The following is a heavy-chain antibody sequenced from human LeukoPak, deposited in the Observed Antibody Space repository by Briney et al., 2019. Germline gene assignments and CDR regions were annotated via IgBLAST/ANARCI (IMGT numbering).Heavy chain of an antibody. Sequence: PGGSLRLSCAAPGFTFSSYGMHWVRQAPGKGLEWVAVISYDGSNKYYADSVKGRFTISRDNSKNTLYLQMNSLRAEDTAVYYCAKDSGVVAAFYYYGMDVWGQGTTVTVSS. J-gene: IGHJ6*02. CDR1: GFTFSSYG. CDR3: AKDSGVVAAFYYYGMDV. V-gene: IGHV3-30*18. D-gene: IGHD2-15*01. CDR2: ISYDGSNK.